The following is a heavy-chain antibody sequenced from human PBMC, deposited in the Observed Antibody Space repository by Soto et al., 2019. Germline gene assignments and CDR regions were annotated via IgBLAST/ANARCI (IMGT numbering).Heavy chain of an antibody. Sequence: GGSLRLSCAASGFTFSSYAMSWVRRAPGKGLEWVSLISGGGGSTYYADSVKGRFTIFRENSNNTLFLQMNSLRADDTAVYYCAKREGTISPPPASLHWFDPWGQGTLVT. CDR1: GFTFSSYA. CDR3: AKREGTISPPPASLHWFDP. CDR2: ISGGGGST. J-gene: IGHJ5*02. D-gene: IGHD3-3*01. V-gene: IGHV3-23*01.